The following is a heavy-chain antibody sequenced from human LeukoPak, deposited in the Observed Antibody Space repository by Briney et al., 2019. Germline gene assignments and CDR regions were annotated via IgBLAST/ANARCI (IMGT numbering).Heavy chain of an antibody. J-gene: IGHJ4*02. V-gene: IGHV3-30*02. CDR3: AKDHCRRCSEDDYFDY. Sequence: PGGSLRLSCAASGFSFSGYGMHWVRQGPGKGLEWVAFIRSDGSNKYYADSVKGRFTVSRDNSKKTLYLQMNSLRGEDTAVYYCAKDHCRRCSEDDYFDYWGQGTLVTVSS. D-gene: IGHD4/OR15-4a*01. CDR1: GFSFSGYG. CDR2: IRSDGSNK.